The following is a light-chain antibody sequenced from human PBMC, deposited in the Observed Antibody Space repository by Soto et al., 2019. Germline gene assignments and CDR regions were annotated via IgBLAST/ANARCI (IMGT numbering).Light chain of an antibody. Sequence: EIVMTQSPATLSVSPGERATLSCRASQSVSSNLAWYQQKPGQAPRLLIYDASNRATGIPDRFSGSGSGTDFTLTISRLEPEDFAVYYCHQYGSSLGTFGQGTKVDI. J-gene: IGKJ2*01. CDR2: DAS. CDR3: HQYGSSLGT. CDR1: QSVSSN. V-gene: IGKV3-20*01.